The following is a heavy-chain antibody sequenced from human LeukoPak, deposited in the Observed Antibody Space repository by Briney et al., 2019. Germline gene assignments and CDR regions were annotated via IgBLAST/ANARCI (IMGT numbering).Heavy chain of an antibody. D-gene: IGHD3-10*01. CDR3: ARENYYGSGSPLA. Sequence: GGSLRLSCAASGFTFSSYGMHWVRQAPGKGLEWVAVISYDESNKYYADSVKGRFTISRDNSKNTLYLQMNSLRAEDTAVYYCARENYYGSGSPLAWGQGTLVTVSS. CDR2: ISYDESNK. V-gene: IGHV3-30*03. CDR1: GFTFSSYG. J-gene: IGHJ5*02.